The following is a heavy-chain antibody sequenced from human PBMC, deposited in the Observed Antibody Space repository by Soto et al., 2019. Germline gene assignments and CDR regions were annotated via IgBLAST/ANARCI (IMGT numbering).Heavy chain of an antibody. V-gene: IGHV3-23*01. Sequence: GGSPRLSCAASGFTFSSYAMSWVRQAPGKGLEWVSAISGSGGSTYYADSVKGRFTISRDNSKNTLYVQMNSLRAEDTAVYYCAKGEGATHVDIWGQGTMVTVSS. CDR3: AKGEGATHVDI. D-gene: IGHD1-26*01. CDR1: GFTFSSYA. J-gene: IGHJ3*02. CDR2: ISGSGGST.